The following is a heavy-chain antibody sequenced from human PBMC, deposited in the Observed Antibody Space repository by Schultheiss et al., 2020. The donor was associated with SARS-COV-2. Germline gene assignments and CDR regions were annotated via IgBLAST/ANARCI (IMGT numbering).Heavy chain of an antibody. V-gene: IGHV4-59*12. J-gene: IGHJ4*02. CDR3: ARGRTTVTLFDY. D-gene: IGHD4-17*01. CDR2: IYYSGST. CDR1: GGSISSYY. Sequence: SQTLSLTCTVSGGSISSYYWSWIRQPPGKGLEWIGYIYYSGSTYYNPSLKSRVTISVDTSKNQFSLKLSSVTAADTAVYYCARGRTTVTLFDYWGQGTLVTVSS.